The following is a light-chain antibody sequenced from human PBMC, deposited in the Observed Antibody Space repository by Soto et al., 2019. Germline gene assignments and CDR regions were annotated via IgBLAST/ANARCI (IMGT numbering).Light chain of an antibody. CDR1: QGVSSS. V-gene: IGKV3-11*01. CDR3: QQYSNWPLA. CDR2: DAS. J-gene: IGKJ4*01. Sequence: EIVLTQSPATLSLSPGERATLSCRASQGVSSSLAWYLQKPGQAPRLLIYDASNRATGIPNRFTGSGSGTDFTLTISSLEPEDFAVYYCQQYSNWPLAFGGGTKVDIK.